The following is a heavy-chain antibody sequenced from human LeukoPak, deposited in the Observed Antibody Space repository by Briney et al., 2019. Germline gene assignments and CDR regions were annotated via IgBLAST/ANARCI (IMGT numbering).Heavy chain of an antibody. J-gene: IGHJ4*02. V-gene: IGHV3-30*18. D-gene: IGHD6-13*01. CDR3: AKALAAAGHIFDY. CDR2: ISYDGSNK. Sequence: GSLRLSCAASAFIFSSYGMHWVRQAPGKGLEWVAVISYDGSNKYYADSVKGRFTISRDNSKNTLYLQMNSLRAEDTAVYYCAKALAAAGHIFDYWGQGTLVTVSS. CDR1: AFIFSSYG.